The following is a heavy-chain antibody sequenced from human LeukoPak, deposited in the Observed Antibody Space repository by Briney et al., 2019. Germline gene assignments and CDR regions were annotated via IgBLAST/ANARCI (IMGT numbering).Heavy chain of an antibody. CDR3: ARGMGFWSGYVVY. V-gene: IGHV4-34*01. CDR1: GGSFSGYY. D-gene: IGHD3-3*01. J-gene: IGHJ4*02. Sequence: PSETLSLTCAVYGGSFSGYYWSWIRQPPGKGLEWIGEINHSGSTNYNPSLKSRVTISVDTSKNQFSLKLSSVTAADTAVYYCARGMGFWSGYVVYWGQGTLVTVSP. CDR2: INHSGST.